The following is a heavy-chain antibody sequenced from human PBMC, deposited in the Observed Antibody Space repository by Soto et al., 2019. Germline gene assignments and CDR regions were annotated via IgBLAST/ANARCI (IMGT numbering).Heavy chain of an antibody. V-gene: IGHV5-10-1*01. Sequence: HGESLKISCKGSGYSFTIYWISWVRQMPGKGLEWMGRIDPSDSYTNYSPSFQGHVTISADKSISTAYLQWSSLKASDTAMYYCARLKGSXSLRYYYDSSGLYYFDYWGQGTLVTVSS. CDR2: IDPSDSYT. J-gene: IGHJ4*02. CDR1: GYSFTIYW. D-gene: IGHD3-22*01. CDR3: ARLKGSXSLRYYYDSSGLYYFDY.